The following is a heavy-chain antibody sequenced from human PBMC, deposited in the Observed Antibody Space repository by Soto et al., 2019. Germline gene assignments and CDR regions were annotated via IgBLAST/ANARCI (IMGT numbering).Heavy chain of an antibody. CDR3: AHVYGGYDNFDY. CDR2: IYWDDDK. J-gene: IGHJ4*02. D-gene: IGHD5-12*01. Sequence: QITLKESGPTLVKPTQTLTLTCTFSGFSLSTSGVGVGWISQPPGKALEWLALIYWDDDKRYSPSQKSRLTITKDTSKNHVVLTMTTMDPVDTATYYCAHVYGGYDNFDYWGQGTLVTVSS. V-gene: IGHV2-5*02. CDR1: GFSLSTSGVG.